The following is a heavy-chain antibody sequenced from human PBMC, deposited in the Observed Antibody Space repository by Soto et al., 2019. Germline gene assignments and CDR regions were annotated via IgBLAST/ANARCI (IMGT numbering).Heavy chain of an antibody. J-gene: IGHJ6*02. CDR2: ISYDGSNK. CDR3: ARDLYSSSWYYYYYGMGV. CDR1: GFTFSSYG. D-gene: IGHD6-13*01. V-gene: IGHV3-30*03. Sequence: GGSLRLSCAASGFTFSSYGMHWVRQAPGKGLEWVAVISYDGSNKYYADSVKGRFTISRDNSKNTLYLQMNSLRAGDTAVYYCARDLYSSSWYYYYYGMGVWGQGTTVTVSS.